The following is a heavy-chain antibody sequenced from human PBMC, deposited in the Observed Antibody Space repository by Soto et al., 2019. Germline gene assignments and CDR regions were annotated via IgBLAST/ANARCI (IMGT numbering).Heavy chain of an antibody. J-gene: IGHJ5*02. CDR2: IEPSGGKT. CDR3: GRVMRSLLSITALDT. D-gene: IGHD3-10*01. CDR1: GYTFTRDQ. Sequence: ASVKVSCKASGYTFTRDQIHWVRQAPGQGLEWIGMIEPSGGKTNYAQKFQGRVTLTSDTSTSTVYMALSSLRSEDTAIYFCGRVMRSLLSITALDTWGQGTLVTVSS. V-gene: IGHV1-46*01.